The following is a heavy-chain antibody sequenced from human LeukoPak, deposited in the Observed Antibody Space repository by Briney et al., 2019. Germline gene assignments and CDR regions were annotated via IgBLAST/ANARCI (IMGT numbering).Heavy chain of an antibody. V-gene: IGHV5-51*01. D-gene: IGHD6-13*01. CDR3: ARHRIAAAGTGAVGYYYYGMDV. CDR2: IYPGDSDT. Sequence: GESLKISCKGSGYSFTSYWIGWVRQMPGKGLEWMGIIYPGDSDTTYSPSFQGQVTISADKSISTAYLQWSSLKASDTAMYYCARHRIAAAGTGAVGYYYYGMDVWGQGTTVTVSS. J-gene: IGHJ6*02. CDR1: GYSFTSYW.